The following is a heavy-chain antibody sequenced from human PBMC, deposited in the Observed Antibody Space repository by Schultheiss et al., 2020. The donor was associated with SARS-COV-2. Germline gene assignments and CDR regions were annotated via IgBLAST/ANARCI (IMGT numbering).Heavy chain of an antibody. CDR2: ISGSGGST. J-gene: IGHJ6*02. CDR3: ARDRYYYYGMDV. Sequence: GGSLRLSCTASGFTFSSYAMSWVRQAPGKGLEWVSAISGSGGSTYYADSVKGRFTISRDNSKNTLYLQMNSLRAKDTAVYYCARDRYYYYGMDVWGQGTTVTVSS. CDR1: GFTFSSYA. V-gene: IGHV3-23*01.